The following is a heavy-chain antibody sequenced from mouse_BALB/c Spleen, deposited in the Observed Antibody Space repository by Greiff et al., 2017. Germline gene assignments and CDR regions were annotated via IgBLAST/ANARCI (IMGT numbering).Heavy chain of an antibody. CDR1: GYTFTSYW. V-gene: IGHV1-7*01. CDR2: INPSTGYT. Sequence: QVQLQQSGAELAKPGASVKMSCKASGYTFTSYWMHWVKQRPGQGLEWIGYINPSTGYTEYNQKFKDKATLTADKSSSTAYMQLSSLTSEDSAVYYCARRSPYAIDYWGQGTSVTVSS. J-gene: IGHJ4*01. CDR3: ARRSPYAIDY.